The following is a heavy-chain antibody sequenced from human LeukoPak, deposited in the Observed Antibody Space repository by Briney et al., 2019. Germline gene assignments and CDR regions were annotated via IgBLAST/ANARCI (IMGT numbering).Heavy chain of an antibody. Sequence: GGSLRLSCAASGFTFSSYSMNWVRQAPGKGLEWVSSISSSSSYIYYADSVKGRFTISRDNSKNTLYLQMNSLRAEDTAVYYCASVAAAGPIGYWGQGTLVTVSS. V-gene: IGHV3-21*01. D-gene: IGHD6-13*01. CDR2: ISSSSSYI. J-gene: IGHJ4*02. CDR3: ASVAAAGPIGY. CDR1: GFTFSSYS.